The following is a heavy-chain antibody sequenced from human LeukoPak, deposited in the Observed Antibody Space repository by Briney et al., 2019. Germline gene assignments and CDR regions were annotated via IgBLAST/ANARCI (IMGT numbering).Heavy chain of an antibody. V-gene: IGHV3-48*03. CDR1: GFTFSAYE. CDR2: ISRSGTTI. J-gene: IGHJ4*02. D-gene: IGHD6-19*01. Sequence: GGSLRLSCEASGFTFSAYEMNWVRQTPVRGLEWVSYISRSGTTIYYLDSVQGRFTVSRDNAKNLLYLQMNSLRAEDAAVYYCGRAGETSGWYSFDSWGPGTLVTVSS. CDR3: GRAGETSGWYSFDS.